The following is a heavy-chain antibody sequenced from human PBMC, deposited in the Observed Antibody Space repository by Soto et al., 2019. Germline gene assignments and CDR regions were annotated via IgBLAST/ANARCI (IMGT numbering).Heavy chain of an antibody. CDR2: IWYDGSNK. CDR1: GFTFSSYG. V-gene: IGHV3-33*01. J-gene: IGHJ5*02. Sequence: QVQLVESGGGVVQPGRSLRLSCAASGFTFSSYGMHWVRQAPGKGLEWVAVIWYDGSNKYYADSVKGRFTISRDNSKNTLYLQMNSLRAEDTAVYYCARDKDSSPSVTFDPWGQGTLVTVSS. CDR3: ARDKDSSPSVTFDP. D-gene: IGHD6-6*01.